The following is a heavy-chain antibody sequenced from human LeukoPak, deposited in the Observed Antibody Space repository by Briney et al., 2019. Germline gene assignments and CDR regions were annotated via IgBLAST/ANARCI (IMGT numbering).Heavy chain of an antibody. J-gene: IGHJ3*02. CDR1: GYSLTSYW. CDR2: IYPGDSDT. V-gene: IGHV5-51*01. D-gene: IGHD4-23*01. Sequence: GESLKISCKGSGYSLTSYWIGWVRQMPGKGLEWMGIIYPGDSDTRYSPSFQGQVTISADKSISTAYLQWSSLKASDTAMYYCARKPDYGGNPPDIWGQGTMVTVSS. CDR3: ARKPDYGGNPPDI.